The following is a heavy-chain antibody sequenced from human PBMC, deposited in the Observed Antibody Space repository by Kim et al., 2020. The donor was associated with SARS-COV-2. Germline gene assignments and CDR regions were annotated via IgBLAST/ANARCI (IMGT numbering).Heavy chain of an antibody. CDR3: ARDGEIGTETIRVY. J-gene: IGHJ4*02. V-gene: IGHV3-48*02. Sequence: GGSLRLSCAASGFTFSTYSMNWVRQAPGKGLEWVSYISVSSRITNYADSVKGRFTISRDDAKNSLYLQMNSLRDEDTAVYYCARDGEIGTETIRVYWGQGTLVTVSS. CDR1: GFTFSTYS. D-gene: IGHD4-17*01. CDR2: ISVSSRIT.